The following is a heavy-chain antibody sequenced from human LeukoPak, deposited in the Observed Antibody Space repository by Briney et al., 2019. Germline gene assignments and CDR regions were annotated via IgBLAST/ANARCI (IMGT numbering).Heavy chain of an antibody. V-gene: IGHV4-59*06. CDR1: GDSISSFH. J-gene: IGHJ4*02. CDR2: IYYSGST. D-gene: IGHD4-17*01. Sequence: SETLSLTCTVSGDSISSFHWSWIRQHPGKGLEWIGYIYYSGSTYYNPSLKSRVTISVDTSKNQFSLKLSSVTAADTAVYYCARYYGHFDYWGQGTLVTVSS. CDR3: ARYYGHFDY.